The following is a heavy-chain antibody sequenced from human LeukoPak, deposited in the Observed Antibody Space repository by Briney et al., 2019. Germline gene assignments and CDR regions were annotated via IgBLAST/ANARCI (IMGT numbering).Heavy chain of an antibody. Sequence: GGSLRLSCAASGFTFSSYVMSWVRQAPGKGLEWVSVIYSGGSTYYADSVKGRFTISRDNSKNTLYLQMNSLRAEDTAVYYCARDSPYGDYPLYWGQGTLVTVSS. J-gene: IGHJ4*02. D-gene: IGHD4-17*01. CDR1: GFTFSSYV. CDR2: IYSGGST. CDR3: ARDSPYGDYPLY. V-gene: IGHV3-53*01.